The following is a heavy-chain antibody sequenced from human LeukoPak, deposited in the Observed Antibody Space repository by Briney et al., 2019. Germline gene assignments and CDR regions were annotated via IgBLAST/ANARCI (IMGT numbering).Heavy chain of an antibody. CDR2: IYTSGST. V-gene: IGHV4-4*07. J-gene: IGHJ5*02. D-gene: IGHD2-15*01. CDR3: ARVKVVVVVAATRWFDP. Sequence: PETLSLTCTVSGGSISSYYWSWIRQPAGKGLEWIGRIYTSGSTNYNPSLKSRVTMSVDTSKNQFSLKLSSVTAADTAVYYCARVKVVVVVAATRWFDPWGQGTLVTVSS. CDR1: GGSISSYY.